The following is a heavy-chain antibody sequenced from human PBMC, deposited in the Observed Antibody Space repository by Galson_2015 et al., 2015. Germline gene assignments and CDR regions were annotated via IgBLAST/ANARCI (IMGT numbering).Heavy chain of an antibody. Sequence: LRLSCAASGLTFVDYVMHWVRQAPGAGLEWVSGISWNSVYIGYADSVKGRFTISRDNAKKSLYLQMNSLGPEDTALYYCARHGGSTWYVGAKIDYWGQGTLVAVSS. CDR3: ARHGGSTWYVGAKIDY. V-gene: IGHV3-9*01. CDR1: GLTFVDYV. D-gene: IGHD6-13*01. CDR2: ISWNSVYI. J-gene: IGHJ4*02.